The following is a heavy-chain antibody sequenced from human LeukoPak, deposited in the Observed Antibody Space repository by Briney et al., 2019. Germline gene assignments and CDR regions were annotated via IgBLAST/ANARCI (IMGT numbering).Heavy chain of an antibody. CDR2: IYTTGST. CDR1: GSSIGTYS. V-gene: IGHV4-4*09. Sequence: SETLSLTCTVSGSSIGTYSWSWIRQPPGKGLEWVGYIYTTGSTHYNPSLQSRVSMSVDTSKNEFSLRLSSVTAADTAVYYCARGGSRQNFYYYGLDVWGQGTTVTVSS. CDR3: ARGGSRQNFYYYGLDV. J-gene: IGHJ6*02. D-gene: IGHD6-25*01.